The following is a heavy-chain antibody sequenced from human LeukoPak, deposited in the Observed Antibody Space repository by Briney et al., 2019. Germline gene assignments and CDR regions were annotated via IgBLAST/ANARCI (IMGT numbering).Heavy chain of an antibody. J-gene: IGHJ2*01. CDR2: IYYSGST. Sequence: SETLSLTCTVSGDSISSYYWSWIRQPPGKGLEWIGYIYYSGSTNYNPSLKSRVTISVDTSKNQFSLKLSSVTAADTAVYYCARGIRDFWSGYAFWYFDLWGRGTLVTVSS. CDR1: GDSISSYY. D-gene: IGHD3-3*01. CDR3: ARGIRDFWSGYAFWYFDL. V-gene: IGHV4-59*01.